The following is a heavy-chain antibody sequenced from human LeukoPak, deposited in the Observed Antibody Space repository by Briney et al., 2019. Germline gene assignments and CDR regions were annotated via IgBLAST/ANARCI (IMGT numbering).Heavy chain of an antibody. CDR2: IYYSGST. D-gene: IGHD3-10*01. CDR1: GGSISSSSYY. V-gene: IGHV4-39*01. CDR3: ARHSRVSYYYGSGSGYFDL. Sequence: SETLSLTCTVSGGSISSSSYYWGWIRQPPGKGLEWIGSIYYSGSTSYNPSLKSRVTISVDTSKNQFSLKLTSVTAADTAVYYCARHSRVSYYYGSGSGYFDLWGRGTLVTVSS. J-gene: IGHJ2*01.